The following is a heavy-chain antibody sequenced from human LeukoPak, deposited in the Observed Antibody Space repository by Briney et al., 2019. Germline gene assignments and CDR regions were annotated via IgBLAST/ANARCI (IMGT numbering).Heavy chain of an antibody. CDR3: ARVVYCSGGSCTTLDYYMDV. CDR1: GYTFTSYG. D-gene: IGHD2-15*01. V-gene: IGHV1-18*01. CDR2: ISAYNGNT. J-gene: IGHJ6*03. Sequence: GAPVKVSCKASGYTFTSYGISWVRQAPGQGLEWMGWISAYNGNTNYAQKLQGRVTMTTDTSTSTAYMELRSLRSDDTAVYYCARVVYCSGGSCTTLDYYMDVWGKGTTVTVSS.